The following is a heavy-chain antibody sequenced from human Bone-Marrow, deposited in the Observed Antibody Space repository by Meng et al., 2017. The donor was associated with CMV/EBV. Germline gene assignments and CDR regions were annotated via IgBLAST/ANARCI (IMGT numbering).Heavy chain of an antibody. Sequence: SETLSLTCTVSGGSISSYYWSWIRQPPGKGLEWIGYIYYSGSTNYNPSLKSRVTISVDTSKNQFSLKLSSVTAADTAVYYCARDMKYQLLSTQDAVYYYYGMDVWGQGTTFTVSS. V-gene: IGHV4-59*01. CDR3: ARDMKYQLLSTQDAVYYYYGMDV. D-gene: IGHD2-2*01. J-gene: IGHJ6*02. CDR2: IYYSGST. CDR1: GGSISSYY.